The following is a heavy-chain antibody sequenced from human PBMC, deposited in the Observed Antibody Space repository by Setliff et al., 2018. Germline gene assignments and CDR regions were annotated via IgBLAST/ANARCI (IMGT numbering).Heavy chain of an antibody. CDR3: AKDVGRGSGYYYYTDV. D-gene: IGHD2-15*01. V-gene: IGHV3-30*18. Sequence: GGSLRLSCAASGFHFSDHAMHWVRQAPGKGLEWVAVISYGRGKEYYGDSVKGRFTISRDDFKNTLYLQMSSLRVEDTAVYHCAKDVGRGSGYYYYTDVWGKGTTVTVSS. J-gene: IGHJ6*03. CDR2: ISYGRGKE. CDR1: GFHFSDHA.